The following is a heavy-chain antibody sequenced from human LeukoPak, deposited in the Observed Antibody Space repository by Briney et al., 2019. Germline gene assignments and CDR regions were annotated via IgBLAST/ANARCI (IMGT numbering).Heavy chain of an antibody. V-gene: IGHV1-2*02. D-gene: IGHD3-10*02. CDR2: INPNSGGT. CDR3: ARGRRRVGPHRVPDY. CDR1: GYTFTGYY. J-gene: IGHJ4*02. Sequence: EASVKVSCKASGYTFTGYYMHWVRQAPGQGLEWMGWINPNSGGTNYAQKFQGRVTMTRDTSISTAYMELNRLRSDDTAVYYCARGRRRVGPHRVPDYWGQGTLVTVSS.